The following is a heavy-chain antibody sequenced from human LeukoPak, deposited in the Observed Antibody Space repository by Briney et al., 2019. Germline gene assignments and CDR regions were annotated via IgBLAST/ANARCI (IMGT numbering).Heavy chain of an antibody. Sequence: SETLSLTCAVSGGSISSGSYYWSWIRQPPGKGLEWIGYIYYSGSTNYNPSLKSRVTISVDTSKNQFSLKLSSVTAADTAVYYCARGYYDSSGYIGILDYWGQGTLVTVSS. V-gene: IGHV4-61*01. CDR1: GGSISSGSYY. D-gene: IGHD3-22*01. CDR2: IYYSGST. CDR3: ARGYYDSSGYIGILDY. J-gene: IGHJ4*02.